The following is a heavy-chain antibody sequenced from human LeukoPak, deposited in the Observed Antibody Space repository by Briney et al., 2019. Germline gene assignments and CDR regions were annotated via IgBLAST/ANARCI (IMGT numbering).Heavy chain of an antibody. J-gene: IGHJ6*02. V-gene: IGHV1-46*01. Sequence: GASVKVSCKASGYSFTSYYMHWVRQAPGQGLEWMGIVNPSGGIASYAQQFQGRVTLTRDTSTSTVYMELSSLRSEDTAVYYCALAARYYYYTMDVWGQGTTVTVSS. CDR2: VNPSGGIA. CDR3: ALAARYYYYTMDV. CDR1: GYSFTSYY. D-gene: IGHD6-6*01.